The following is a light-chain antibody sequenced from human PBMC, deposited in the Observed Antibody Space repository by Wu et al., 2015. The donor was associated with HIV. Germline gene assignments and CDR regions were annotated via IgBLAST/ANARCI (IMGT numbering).Light chain of an antibody. J-gene: IGKJ2*01. V-gene: IGKV1-9*01. CDR3: QQFKTFPHT. CDR2: AAS. Sequence: DIQLTQSPPLLSASVGARVTLTCRASQAIDNYLAWYQHKPGKAPQLLIYAASTLHSGVASSFSGSGSGTEFTLMINKLQPEDVATYYCQQFKTFPHTFGPGTKLEV. CDR1: QAIDNY.